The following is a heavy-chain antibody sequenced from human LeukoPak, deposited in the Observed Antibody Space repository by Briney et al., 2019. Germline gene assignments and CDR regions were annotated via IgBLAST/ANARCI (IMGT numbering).Heavy chain of an antibody. Sequence: GESLKISCKGSGYSFTNYWIGWVRQMPGKGLEWMGIIYPGDSDTRYSPSFQGQVTISADKSTSTAYLQWSSLKASDTAMYYCARAYNSNRNWFDPWGQGTLVTVSS. CDR3: ARAYNSNRNWFDP. D-gene: IGHD1-20*01. J-gene: IGHJ5*02. V-gene: IGHV5-51*01. CDR1: GYSFTNYW. CDR2: IYPGDSDT.